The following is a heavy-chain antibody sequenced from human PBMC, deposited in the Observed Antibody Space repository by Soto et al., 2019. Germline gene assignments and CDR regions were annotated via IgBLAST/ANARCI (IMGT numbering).Heavy chain of an antibody. CDR1: GGSFSGYY. CDR3: ERDGISIFRVFDY. J-gene: IGHJ4*02. V-gene: IGHV4-34*01. CDR2: INHSGST. D-gene: IGHD3-3*01. Sequence: PSETLSLTCAVYGGSFSGYYWSWIRQPPGKGLEWIGEINHSGSTNYNPSLKSRVTISVDTSKNQFSLKLSSVTAADTAVYYCERDGISIFRVFDYWGQGP.